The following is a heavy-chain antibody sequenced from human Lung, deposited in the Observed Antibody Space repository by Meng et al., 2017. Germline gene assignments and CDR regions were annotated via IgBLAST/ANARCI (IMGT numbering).Heavy chain of an antibody. CDR1: GYTFTGYY. CDR3: ARGGSYSSDY. J-gene: IGHJ4*02. Sequence: QVQLVQSGAEVKKPGASVKVSCKASGYTFTGYYIHWVRQAPGQGLEWMGRINPKSGGTNYAQKFQGRVTMTRDTSISTAYIELSGLRSDDTAMYYCARGGSYSSDYWGQGTLVTVSS. D-gene: IGHD3-16*01. V-gene: IGHV1-2*06. CDR2: INPKSGGT.